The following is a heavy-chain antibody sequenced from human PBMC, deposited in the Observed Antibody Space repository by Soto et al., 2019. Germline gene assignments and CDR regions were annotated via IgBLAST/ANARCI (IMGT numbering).Heavy chain of an antibody. CDR2: ISYDGGNL. J-gene: IGHJ3*01. CDR1: GFTFSTYT. Sequence: GGSLRLSCAASGFTFSTYTMHWVRQAPGKRLEWVAAISYDGGNLYYADSMKGRFTISRDNFKSTLHLQINSLTVADTAVYSCARFSTYGDAFDVWGQGTMVTVSS. V-gene: IGHV3-30-3*01. D-gene: IGHD2-21*01. CDR3: ARFSTYGDAFDV.